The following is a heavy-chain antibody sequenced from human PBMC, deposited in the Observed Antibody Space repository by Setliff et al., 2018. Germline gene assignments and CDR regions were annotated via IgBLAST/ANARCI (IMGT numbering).Heavy chain of an antibody. CDR3: ARFGGSCSSSSCYASDL. D-gene: IGHD2-2*01. V-gene: IGHV1-18*01. J-gene: IGHJ3*01. CDR1: GGTFSTFG. CDR2: IITNTGKT. Sequence: ASVKVSCKTSGGTFSTFGIHWVRQAPGQGPEWMGMIITNTGKTSYAQKFQGRVTMTTDTSTGTGYMELRSLRSDDTAVYFCARFGGSCSSSSCYASDLWGQGTMVTVSS.